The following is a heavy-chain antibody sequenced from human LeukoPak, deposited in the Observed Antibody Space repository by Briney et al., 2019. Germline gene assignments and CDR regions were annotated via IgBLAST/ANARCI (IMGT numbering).Heavy chain of an antibody. CDR1: GGTFSSYA. CDR3: ARSSYGSGIHEVGSDY. V-gene: IGHV1-69*04. D-gene: IGHD3-10*01. Sequence: GASVKVSCKASGGTFSSYAISWVRQAPGQGLEWMGRIIPILGIANYAQKFQGRATITADKSTSTAYMELSSLRSEDTAVYYCARSSYGSGIHEVGSDYWGQGTLVTVSS. CDR2: IIPILGIA. J-gene: IGHJ4*02.